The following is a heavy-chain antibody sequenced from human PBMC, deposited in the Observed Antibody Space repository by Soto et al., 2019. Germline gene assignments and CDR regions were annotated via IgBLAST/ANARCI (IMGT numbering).Heavy chain of an antibody. CDR1: GFTFSSYG. Sequence: GGSLRLSCAASGFTFSSYGMHWVRQAPGKGLEWVAVISYDGSNKYYADSVKGRFTISRDNSKNTLYLQMNSLRAEDTAVYYCAKDLYYYDSSGYTTDYWGQGTLVTVSS. CDR2: ISYDGSNK. D-gene: IGHD3-22*01. CDR3: AKDLYYYDSSGYTTDY. V-gene: IGHV3-30*18. J-gene: IGHJ4*02.